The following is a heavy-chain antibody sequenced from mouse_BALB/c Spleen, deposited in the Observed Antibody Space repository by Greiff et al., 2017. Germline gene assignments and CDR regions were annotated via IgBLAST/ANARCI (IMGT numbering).Heavy chain of an antibody. CDR2: ISCYNGAT. D-gene: IGHD2-1*01. CDR1: GYSFTGYY. Sequence: LVKTGASVKISCKASGYSFTGYYMHWVKQSHGKSLEWIGYISCYNGATSYNQKFKGKATFTVDTSSSTAYMQFNSLTSEDSAVYYCARKKGNYEGYYAMDYWGQGTSVTVSS. V-gene: IGHV1S34*01. J-gene: IGHJ4*01. CDR3: ARKKGNYEGYYAMDY.